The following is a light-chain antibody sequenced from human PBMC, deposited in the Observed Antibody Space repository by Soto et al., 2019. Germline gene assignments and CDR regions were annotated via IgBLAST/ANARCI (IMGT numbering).Light chain of an antibody. CDR2: AAS. V-gene: IGKV1-27*01. CDR1: QGIRNF. CDR3: QKYSSVPV. Sequence: DIQMTQSPTSLSASVGDRVTITCRASQGIRNFVAWYQQKPGKAPKLLIYAASTLQSGVPSRFSGSGSGTDVTLTLNSRQPQDVATYSCQKYSSVPVFGPGTKVEIK. J-gene: IGKJ3*01.